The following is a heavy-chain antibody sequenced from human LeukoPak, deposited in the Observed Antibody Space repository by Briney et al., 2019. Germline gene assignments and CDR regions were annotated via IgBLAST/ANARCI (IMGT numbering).Heavy chain of an antibody. CDR2: VGGGGDYT. Sequence: PGGYLRLSCAASGFTFTSYVMGWVRQAPGKGLEWVASVGGGGDYTYYSDSVKGRFTISRDNSENTVYLQMKSLRAEDTAVYYCVRRTASDFWGQGALVTVSS. CDR1: GFTFTSYV. V-gene: IGHV3-23*01. D-gene: IGHD2-21*02. J-gene: IGHJ4*02. CDR3: VRRTASDF.